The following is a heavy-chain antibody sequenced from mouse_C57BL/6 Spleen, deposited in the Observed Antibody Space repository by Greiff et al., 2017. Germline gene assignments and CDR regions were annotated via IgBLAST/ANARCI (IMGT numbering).Heavy chain of an antibody. Sequence: VKLLESGAELVKPGASVKISCKASGYAFSSYWMNWVKQRPGKGLEWIGQIYPGDGDTNYNGKFKGKATLTADKSSSTAYMQLSSLTSEDSAVYFCARADYFYGMDYWGQGTSVTVSS. J-gene: IGHJ4*01. CDR2: IYPGDGDT. V-gene: IGHV1-80*01. CDR3: ARADYFYGMDY. CDR1: GYAFSSYW.